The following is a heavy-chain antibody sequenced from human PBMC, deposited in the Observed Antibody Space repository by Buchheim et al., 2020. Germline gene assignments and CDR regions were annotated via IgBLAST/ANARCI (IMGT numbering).Heavy chain of an antibody. Sequence: EVQLVESGGSLVQPGGSLRLSCAASGFTFSSYWMSWVRQAPGKGLEWVANIKQDGSEKYYVDSVKGRFTISRDNATNSLYLQMNSLRAEVTAVYYCARGGGGWYYYYGMDVWGQGTT. D-gene: IGHD6-19*01. V-gene: IGHV3-7*01. CDR3: ARGGGGWYYYYGMDV. J-gene: IGHJ6*02. CDR1: GFTFSSYW. CDR2: IKQDGSEK.